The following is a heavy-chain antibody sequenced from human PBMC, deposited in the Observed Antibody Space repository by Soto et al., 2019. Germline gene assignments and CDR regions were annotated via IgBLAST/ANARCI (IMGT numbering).Heavy chain of an antibody. CDR1: GGSVSDKTYY. D-gene: IGHD4-17*01. V-gene: IGHV4-61*01. CDR2: VYYSGTT. J-gene: IGHJ4*02. Sequence: SETLSLTCSVSGGSVSDKTYYWSWIRQPPGKRLEWIGYVYYSGTTNYNPSLKSRVTISVDLSKNRFSLRLSSVTTADTALYYCARTTAVPNTLRSRYFFDYWGPGTLVTVSS. CDR3: ARTTAVPNTLRSRYFFDY.